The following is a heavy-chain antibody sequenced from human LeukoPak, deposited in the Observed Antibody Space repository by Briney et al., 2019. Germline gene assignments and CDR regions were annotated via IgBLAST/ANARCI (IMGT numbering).Heavy chain of an antibody. CDR3: ARVFGDYFDY. V-gene: IGHV3-66*01. J-gene: IGHJ4*02. Sequence: GGSLRLSCAASGFNVSSNYMSWVRQAPGKGLEWVSVIYSGGSTYYADSVKGRFTISRDNSKNTLYLQMNSLRAEDTAVYYCARVFGDYFDYWGQGTLVTVSS. D-gene: IGHD3-16*01. CDR1: GFNVSSNY. CDR2: IYSGGST.